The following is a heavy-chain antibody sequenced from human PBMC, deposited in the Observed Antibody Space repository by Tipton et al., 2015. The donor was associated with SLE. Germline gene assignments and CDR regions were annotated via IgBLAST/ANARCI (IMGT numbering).Heavy chain of an antibody. V-gene: IGHV3-30*03. Sequence: RSLRLSCAASGFTFSSSWMTWVRQAPGKGLEWLAVISHDGSNKYYADAVRGRFTISRDNSKNTLYLEMDGLIPEDTAVYHCARDRGQVMAYYYYYYMDVWGKGTTVTVSS. CDR2: ISHDGSNK. CDR3: ARDRGQVMAYYYYYYMDV. J-gene: IGHJ6*03. D-gene: IGHD2-21*01. CDR1: GFTFSSSW.